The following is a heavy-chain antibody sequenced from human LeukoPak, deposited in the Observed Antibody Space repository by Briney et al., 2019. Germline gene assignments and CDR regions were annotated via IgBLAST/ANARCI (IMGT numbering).Heavy chain of an antibody. V-gene: IGHV1-69*05. CDR1: RGTFSSYA. CDR2: IIPIFGKA. J-gene: IGHJ4*02. Sequence: ASVKVSCKASRGTFSSYAISWARQAPGQGLEWMGGIIPIFGKANYAQKFQGRVTITTDESTRTAYMELSSLRSEDTAVYYCARDFSEYGAHQGVSMDYWGQGTLVTVSS. D-gene: IGHD4/OR15-4a*01. CDR3: ARDFSEYGAHQGVSMDY.